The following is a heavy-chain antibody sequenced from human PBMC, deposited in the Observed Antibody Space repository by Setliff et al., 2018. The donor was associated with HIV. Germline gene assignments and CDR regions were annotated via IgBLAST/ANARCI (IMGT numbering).Heavy chain of an antibody. J-gene: IGHJ6*02. CDR3: ARGDGYRSNDAYYDTGMDV. V-gene: IGHV4-59*01. Sequence: SETLSLTCKVSGASISSYYWSWVRQPPGKGLEWIGYIYNSGYSNSKPSLKSRVTMSLDTSKNQFSLELTSVTAADTAVYFCARGDGYRSNDAYYDTGMDVWGQGITVTVSS. CDR1: GASISSYY. D-gene: IGHD5-12*01. CDR2: IYNSGYS.